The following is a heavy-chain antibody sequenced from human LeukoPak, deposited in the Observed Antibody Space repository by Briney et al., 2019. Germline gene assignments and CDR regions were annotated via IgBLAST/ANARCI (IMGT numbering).Heavy chain of an antibody. J-gene: IGHJ4*02. V-gene: IGHV3-23*01. CDR2: ISGSGGST. CDR1: GFTFSSYA. Sequence: GGSLRLSCAASGFTFSSYAMSWVRQAPGKGLEWVSAISGSGGSTYYADSVKGRFTISRDNSKNTLYLQMNSLRAEDTAVYYCARDHVDIVATGFDYWGQGTLVTVSS. CDR3: ARDHVDIVATGFDY. D-gene: IGHD5-12*01.